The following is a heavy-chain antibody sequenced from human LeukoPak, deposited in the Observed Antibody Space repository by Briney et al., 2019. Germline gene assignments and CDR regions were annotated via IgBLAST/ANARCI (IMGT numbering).Heavy chain of an antibody. V-gene: IGHV4-59*08. CDR2: ISDIGSI. CDR3: AGHHPRNTVDF. Sequence: SEILSLTCAVSGGSISSYYWSWIRQPPGKGLEWIAYISDIGSINYNPSRKSRVTISLDTSKNQLSLKLRSVTAADTAVYYCAGHHPRNTVDFWGQGTLVTVSS. CDR1: GGSISSYY. J-gene: IGHJ4*02. D-gene: IGHD2/OR15-2a*01.